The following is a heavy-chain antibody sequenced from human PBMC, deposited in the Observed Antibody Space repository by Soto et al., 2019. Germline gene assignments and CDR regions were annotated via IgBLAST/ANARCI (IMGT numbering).Heavy chain of an antibody. J-gene: IGHJ3*02. CDR3: TTDLDSGAFDI. V-gene: IGHV3-15*01. D-gene: IGHD3-10*01. CDR1: RFTFSNAW. CDR2: IKSKTDGGTT. Sequence: PAGSLRLSCAASRFTFSNAWMSWVRQAPGKGLEWVGRIKSKTDGGTTDYAAPVKGRFTISRDDSKNTLYLQMNSLKTEDTAVYYCTTDLDSGAFDIWGQGTMVTVSS.